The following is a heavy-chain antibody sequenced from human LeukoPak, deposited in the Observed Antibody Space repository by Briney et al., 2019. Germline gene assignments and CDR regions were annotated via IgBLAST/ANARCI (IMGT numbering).Heavy chain of an antibody. V-gene: IGHV1-18*01. D-gene: IGHD2-2*01. Sequence: ASVKVSCKASGYNFKSYGISWVRQAPGQGLEWMGWISAYNGNTNYAQTLQGRVTVTTDTSTSTAYLELRSLRSDDTAVYYCARCSSTSCYDAFNIWGQGTMVTVSS. CDR1: GYNFKSYG. J-gene: IGHJ3*02. CDR3: ARCSSTSCYDAFNI. CDR2: ISAYNGNT.